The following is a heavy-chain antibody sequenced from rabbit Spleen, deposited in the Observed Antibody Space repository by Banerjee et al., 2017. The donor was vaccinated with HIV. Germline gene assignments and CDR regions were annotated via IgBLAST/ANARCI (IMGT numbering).Heavy chain of an antibody. V-gene: IGHV1S45*01. J-gene: IGHJ4*01. CDR3: ARELGYAATFYL. CDR2: VYTSGDYT. Sequence: QEQLVESGGGLVKPGASLTLTCTASGFSFSSNYYMCWVRQAPGKGLEWIACVYTSGDYTYYATWAKGRFTISKTSSTTVTLQMTSLTAADTATYFCARELGYAATFYLWGPGTLVTVS. D-gene: IGHD6-1*01. CDR1: GFSFSSNYY.